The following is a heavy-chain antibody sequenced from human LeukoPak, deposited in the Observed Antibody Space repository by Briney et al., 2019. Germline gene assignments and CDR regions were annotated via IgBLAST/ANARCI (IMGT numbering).Heavy chain of an antibody. CDR2: INHSGST. D-gene: IGHD6-19*01. Sequence: PSETLSLTCAVYGGSFSGYYWSWIRQPPGKGLEWIGEINHSGSTNYNPSLKSRVTISVDTSKNQFSLKLSSVTAADTAVYYCARRAVAASYYYYYYMDVWGKGTTVTISS. CDR1: GGSFSGYY. CDR3: ARRAVAASYYYYYYMDV. J-gene: IGHJ6*03. V-gene: IGHV4-34*01.